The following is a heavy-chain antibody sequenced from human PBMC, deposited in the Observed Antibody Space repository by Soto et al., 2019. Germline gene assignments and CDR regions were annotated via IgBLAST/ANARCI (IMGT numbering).Heavy chain of an antibody. J-gene: IGHJ6*03. CDR3: AMGSLFLFDFWSDYRPPTYYYYCLYF. CDR1: GYTFTSYD. V-gene: IGHV1-8*01. CDR2: MNPNSGNT. Sequence: GVSVTVSCKASGYTFTSYDINWVRQATGQGLEWMGWMNPNSGNTGYAQKFQGRVTRTRNTSISTAYMELSSLRSEDKAVYYCAMGSLFLFDFWSDYRPPTYYYYCLYFWGKGTVVTVSS. D-gene: IGHD3-3*01.